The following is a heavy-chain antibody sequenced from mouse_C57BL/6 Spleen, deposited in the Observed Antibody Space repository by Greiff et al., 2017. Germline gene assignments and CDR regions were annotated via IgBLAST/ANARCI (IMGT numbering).Heavy chain of an antibody. V-gene: IGHV1-69*01. Sequence: QVQLQQPGAELVMPGASVKLSCKASGYTFTSYWMHWVKQRPGQGLEWIGEIDPSDSYTNYNQKFKGKSTLTVDKSSSTAYMQRSSLTSEDSAVYYCARGTTVVAGFDYWGQGTTLTVSS. D-gene: IGHD1-1*01. CDR1: GYTFTSYW. J-gene: IGHJ2*01. CDR3: ARGTTVVAGFDY. CDR2: IDPSDSYT.